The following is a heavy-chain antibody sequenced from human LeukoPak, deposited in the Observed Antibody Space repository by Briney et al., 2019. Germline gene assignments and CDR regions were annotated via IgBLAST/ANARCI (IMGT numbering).Heavy chain of an antibody. V-gene: IGHV4-59*12. CDR2: VFYSGST. Sequence: PSETLSLTCNVTGGSMNNFHWSWIRQPPGKGLEWLGYVFYSGSTNYNPSLKSRVTISVDTSKNQFSLKLSSVTAADTAVYYCARELSTYYYGSGSPWYFDYWGQGTLVTVSS. CDR1: GGSMNNFH. D-gene: IGHD3-10*01. CDR3: ARELSTYYYGSGSPWYFDY. J-gene: IGHJ4*02.